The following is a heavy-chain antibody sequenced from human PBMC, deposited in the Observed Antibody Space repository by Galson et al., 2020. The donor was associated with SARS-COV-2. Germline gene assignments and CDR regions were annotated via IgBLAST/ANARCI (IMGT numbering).Heavy chain of an antibody. V-gene: IGHV3-23*01. CDR1: GFTFSRYA. D-gene: IGHD4-17*01. CDR2: VTAGGSLT. J-gene: IGHJ4*02. Sequence: GSLRLSCAGSGFTFSRYAMSWVRQVPGKGLEWVSSVTAGGSLTYHADTVKGRFTISRDNSKNTLYLQMNSLRVEDTALCYCAKDQGNDYGDQLDSRGQGTRVAVSS. CDR3: AKDQGNDYGDQLDS.